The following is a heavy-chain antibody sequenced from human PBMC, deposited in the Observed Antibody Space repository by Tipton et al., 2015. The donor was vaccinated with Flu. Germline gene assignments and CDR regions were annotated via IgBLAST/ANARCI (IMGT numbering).Heavy chain of an antibody. CDR1: GDSMTSSRYY. V-gene: IGHV4-39*07. Sequence: LSLTCSVSGDSMTSSRYYWGWIRQPPGKGLEWIGSIFHSGSTYYNPSLKSRVTISVDTSKNQFSLKLISVTAADTAVYYCAKEGSYNILTNYYNKGVDPWGQGTLVIVSS. D-gene: IGHD3-9*01. CDR3: AKEGSYNILTNYYNKGVDP. CDR2: IFHSGST. J-gene: IGHJ5*02.